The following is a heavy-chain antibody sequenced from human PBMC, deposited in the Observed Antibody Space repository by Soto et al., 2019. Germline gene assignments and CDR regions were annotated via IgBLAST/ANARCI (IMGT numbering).Heavy chain of an antibody. CDR3: ARNPYSGSYSEDY. Sequence: EVQLVESGGGLVQPGGSLRLSCAASGFTFSDYSMNWVRQAPGKGLEWVSKISSSGATIYYADSVKGRFTISRDNARKPPYLQNKSLRDEDTAVYYCARNPYSGSYSEDYWGQGTLVTVSS. J-gene: IGHJ4*02. CDR1: GFTFSDYS. V-gene: IGHV3-48*02. D-gene: IGHD1-26*01. CDR2: ISSSGATI.